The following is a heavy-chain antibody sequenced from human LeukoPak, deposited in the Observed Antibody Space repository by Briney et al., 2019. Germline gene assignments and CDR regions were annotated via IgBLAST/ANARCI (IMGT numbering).Heavy chain of an antibody. CDR1: GDSISGNNW. Sequence: SQTLSLTCTVSGDSISGNNWWTWVRQPPGKGLEWIGEISRSGSTNYNPSLKSRVTISLDKSNNQFSVTLTSVTAADTAVYYCASRSDFTGEPYWGQGTLVTVSS. D-gene: IGHD1-14*01. CDR2: ISRSGST. V-gene: IGHV4-4*02. CDR3: ASRSDFTGEPY. J-gene: IGHJ4*02.